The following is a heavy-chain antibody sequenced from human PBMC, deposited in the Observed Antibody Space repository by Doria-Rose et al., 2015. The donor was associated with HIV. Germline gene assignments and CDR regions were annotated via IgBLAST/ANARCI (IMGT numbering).Heavy chain of an antibody. V-gene: IGHV1-18*01. Sequence: QVQLVQSGAEVKKPGASVKVSCKASGNTFPSNAISWARQAPGQGLEWMGWIRANNGNTNYAQKFQGRVTMTTDTSTSTAYMELRSLRSDDTAVYYCARDRYGSGNDYWGQGTMVTVSS. CDR1: GNTFPSNA. CDR2: IRANNGNT. D-gene: IGHD3-10*01. CDR3: ARDRYGSGNDY. J-gene: IGHJ4*02.